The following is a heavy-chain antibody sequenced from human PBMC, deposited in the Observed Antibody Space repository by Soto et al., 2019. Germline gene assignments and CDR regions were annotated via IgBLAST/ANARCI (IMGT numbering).Heavy chain of an antibody. J-gene: IGHJ4*02. Sequence: ASVKVSCKASGYTFTGYYMHWVRQAPGQGLEWMGWINPNSGDTNYAQKFQGWVTMTRDTFISTAYMELSRLRSDDTAVYYCARVGYTIFHFVYLGVGILVTVSS. CDR1: GYTFTGYY. D-gene: IGHD3-3*01. CDR3: ARVGYTIFHFVY. CDR2: INPNSGDT. V-gene: IGHV1-2*04.